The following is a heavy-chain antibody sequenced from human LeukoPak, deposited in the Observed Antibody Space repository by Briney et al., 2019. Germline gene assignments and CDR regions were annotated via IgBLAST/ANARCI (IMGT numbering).Heavy chain of an antibody. CDR2: IHQDGSEK. CDR3: ARDESRWDY. CDR1: GFTFSNYW. Sequence: GGSLRLSCAASGFTFSNYWMTWVRQAPGKGLEWVANIHQDGSEKYYVDSAKGRFTISRDNAKNSLYLRMNSLRAEDTAVYYCARDESRWDYWGQGTLVTVSS. J-gene: IGHJ4*02. V-gene: IGHV3-7*05.